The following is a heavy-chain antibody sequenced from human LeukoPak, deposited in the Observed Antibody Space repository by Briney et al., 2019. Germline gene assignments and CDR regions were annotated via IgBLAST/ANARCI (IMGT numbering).Heavy chain of an antibody. Sequence: GGSLRLSCAASGFTFSNAWMSWVRQAPRKRLEWVGRIKSKTDGGTTDYAARVKGRFTISRDDSKNTLYLQMNSLKTEDTDVYYCTTDRDYDSSGYPDYWGQGTLVTVSS. D-gene: IGHD3-22*01. J-gene: IGHJ4*02. CDR1: GFTFSNAW. CDR3: TTDRDYDSSGYPDY. CDR2: IKSKTDGGTT. V-gene: IGHV3-15*01.